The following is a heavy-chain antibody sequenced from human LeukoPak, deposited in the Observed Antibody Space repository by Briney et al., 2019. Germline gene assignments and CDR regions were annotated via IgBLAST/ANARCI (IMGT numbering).Heavy chain of an antibody. CDR3: TRGYRHGEGF. CDR1: GGSISSDY. D-gene: IGHD5-18*01. J-gene: IGHJ4*02. V-gene: IGHV4-59*08. CDR2: IHYSGIT. Sequence: SETLSLTCTVSGGSISSDYWSWIRQPPGKGLEWIGYIHYSGITNYNPSLKSRVTISVDTSKNQFSLKLSSATAADTAVYYCTRGYRHGEGFWGQGTLVTVSS.